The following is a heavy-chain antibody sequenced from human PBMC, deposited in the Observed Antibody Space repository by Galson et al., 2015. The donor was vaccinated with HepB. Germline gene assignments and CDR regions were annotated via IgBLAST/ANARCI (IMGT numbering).Heavy chain of an antibody. CDR1: GYPFTNYD. J-gene: IGHJ4*02. Sequence: SVKVSCKASGYPFTNYDINWVRQATGQGLEWMGRMNPNSGDTGYAQKFQGRVTMTRDTSVSTAYLELSNLRSEDTAMYYCARSCSGGSCFDFDYWGQGTLVTVSS. D-gene: IGHD2-15*01. V-gene: IGHV1-8*01. CDR3: ARSCSGGSCFDFDY. CDR2: MNPNSGDT.